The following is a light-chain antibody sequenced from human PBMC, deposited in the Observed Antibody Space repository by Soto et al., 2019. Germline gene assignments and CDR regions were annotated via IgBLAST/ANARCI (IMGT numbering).Light chain of an antibody. Sequence: DPSACRASHSISSALAWYQQKPGKAFKLLIYDASSLESGVPSRFSVSGYGTEFTLTICCLKDEDFAPYCCKVYDCLTCPCGEGSKL. V-gene: IGKV1-5*01. CDR1: HSISSA. CDR2: DAS. CDR3: KVYDCLTCP. J-gene: IGKJ2*02.